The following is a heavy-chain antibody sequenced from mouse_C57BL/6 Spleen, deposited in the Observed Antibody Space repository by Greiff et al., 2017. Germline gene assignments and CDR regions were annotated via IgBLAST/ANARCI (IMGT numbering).Heavy chain of an antibody. J-gene: IGHJ3*01. CDR2: ISDGGSYT. CDR1: GFTFSSYA. V-gene: IGHV5-4*01. CDR3: ARDETTVVDPLAY. D-gene: IGHD1-1*01. Sequence: EVQLVESGGGLVKPGGSLKLSCAASGFTFSSYAMSWVRQTPEKRLEWVATISDGGSYTYYPDNVKGRFTISRDNAKNNLYLQMSHLKSEDTAMYYCARDETTVVDPLAYWGQGTLVTVSA.